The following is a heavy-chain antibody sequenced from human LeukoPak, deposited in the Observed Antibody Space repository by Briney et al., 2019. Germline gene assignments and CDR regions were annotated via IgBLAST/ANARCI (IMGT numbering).Heavy chain of an antibody. J-gene: IGHJ5*02. CDR3: ARSSSPNWFDP. Sequence: GGSLKLSCAASGFTFSSYSMNWVRQAPGKGLEWVSSISSSSSYIYYADSVKGRFTISRDNAKNSLYLQMNSLRAEDTAVYYCARSSSPNWFDPWGQGTLVTVSS. CDR1: GFTFSSYS. D-gene: IGHD6-13*01. CDR2: ISSSSSYI. V-gene: IGHV3-21*01.